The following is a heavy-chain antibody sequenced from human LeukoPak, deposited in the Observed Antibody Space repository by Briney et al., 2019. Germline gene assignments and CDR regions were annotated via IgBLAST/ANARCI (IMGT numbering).Heavy chain of an antibody. Sequence: GSLRLSCAASGFTFSSYAMHWVRQTPGKGLEWVAVISYDGSNKYYADSVKGRFTISRDNSKNTLYLQMNSLRAEDTAVYYCARDMSYYGSGSFNYWGQGTLVTVSS. CDR3: ARDMSYYGSGSFNY. CDR2: ISYDGSNK. CDR1: GFTFSSYA. V-gene: IGHV3-30*04. D-gene: IGHD3-10*01. J-gene: IGHJ4*02.